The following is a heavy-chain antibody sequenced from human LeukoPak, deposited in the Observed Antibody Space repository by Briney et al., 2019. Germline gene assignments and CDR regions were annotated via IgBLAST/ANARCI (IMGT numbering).Heavy chain of an antibody. Sequence: PSETLSLTYTVSGGSISSYYWSWIRQPPGKGLEWVSSISRSGSYIYYADSVKGRFTISRDDANNSLHLQMNSLRAEDTAVYFCARDRGGSEKHWFDYWGQGTLVTVSS. CDR2: ISRSGSYI. D-gene: IGHD3-10*01. CDR1: GGSISSYY. V-gene: IGHV3-21*01. J-gene: IGHJ4*02. CDR3: ARDRGGSEKHWFDY.